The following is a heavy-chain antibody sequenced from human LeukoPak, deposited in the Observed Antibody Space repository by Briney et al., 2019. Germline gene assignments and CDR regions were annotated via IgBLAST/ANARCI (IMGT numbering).Heavy chain of an antibody. V-gene: IGHV3-66*01. CDR2: IYSGGST. CDR3: AKVAGELRYFDWSQVGYFDY. CDR1: GFTVSSNY. D-gene: IGHD3-9*01. Sequence: GGSLRLSCAASGFTVSSNYMSWVRQAPGKGLEWVSVIYSGGSTYYADSVKGRFTISRDNSKNTLYLQMNSLRAEDTAVYYCAKVAGELRYFDWSQVGYFDYWGQGTLVTVSS. J-gene: IGHJ4*02.